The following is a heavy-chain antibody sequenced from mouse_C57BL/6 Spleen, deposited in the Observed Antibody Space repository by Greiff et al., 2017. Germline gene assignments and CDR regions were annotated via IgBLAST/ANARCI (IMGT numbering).Heavy chain of an antibody. V-gene: IGHV1-62-2*01. J-gene: IGHJ4*01. CDR3: ARHEGRSYAMDY. CDR2: FYPGSGSI. CDR1: GYTFTEYT. Sequence: QVQLQQSGAELVQPGASVKLSCKASGYTFTEYTIHWVKQRSGQGLEWIGWFYPGSGSIKYNEKFKAKATLTADKSSSTVYMELSRLTSGDSAVYFCARHEGRSYAMDYWGQGTSVTVSS.